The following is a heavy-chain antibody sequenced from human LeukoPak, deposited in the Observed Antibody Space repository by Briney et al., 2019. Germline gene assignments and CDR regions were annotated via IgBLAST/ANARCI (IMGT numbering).Heavy chain of an antibody. CDR3: ARDPRQLYYFDY. D-gene: IGHD6-6*01. CDR2: ISGSGGST. Sequence: GGSLRLSCAASGFTFSSYAMSWVRQAPGKGLEWVSAISGSGGSTYYADSVKGRFTISRDNSKNTLYLQMNSLRAEDTAVYYCARDPRQLYYFDYWGQGTLVTVPS. V-gene: IGHV3-23*01. CDR1: GFTFSSYA. J-gene: IGHJ4*02.